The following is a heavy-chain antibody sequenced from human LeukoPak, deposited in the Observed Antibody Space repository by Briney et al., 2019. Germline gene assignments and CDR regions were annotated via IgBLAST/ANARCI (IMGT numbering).Heavy chain of an antibody. D-gene: IGHD3-3*01. V-gene: IGHV4-59*01. J-gene: IGHJ5*02. CDR2: ISYSGST. CDR1: GGSISSYY. CDR3: ARDKRFLEWLT. Sequence: PSETLSLTCTVSGGSISSYYWSWIRQPPGKGLEWIAYISYSGSTNYNPSLKSRVTISVDTSKNQFSLKLSSVTAADTAVYYCARDKRFLEWLTWGQGTLVTVSS.